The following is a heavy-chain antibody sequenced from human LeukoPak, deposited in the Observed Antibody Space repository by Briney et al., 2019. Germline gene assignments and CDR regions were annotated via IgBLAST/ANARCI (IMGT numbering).Heavy chain of an antibody. CDR1: GFTFVNYA. CDR2: IRRKAYGGTT. CDR3: TRESSMVRGVYYYYGMDV. D-gene: IGHD3-10*01. J-gene: IGHJ6*02. V-gene: IGHV3-49*04. Sequence: AGRSLRLSCTASGFTFVNYAMSSVRHAPGKWLGWVGFIRRKAYGGTTEYAASVKGRFTISRDDSKSIAYLQMNSLKTEDTTVYYCTRESSMVRGVYYYYGMDVWGQGTTVTVSS.